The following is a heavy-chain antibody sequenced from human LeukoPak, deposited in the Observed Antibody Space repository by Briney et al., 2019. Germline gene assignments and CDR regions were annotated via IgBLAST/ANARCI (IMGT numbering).Heavy chain of an antibody. D-gene: IGHD6-19*01. V-gene: IGHV3-23*01. Sequence: GGSLRLSCAASGFTFSRYAMSWVRQAPGKGLEWVSGISGSGGSTFYADSVKGRFTISRDNSKNKLYLQMNSLRAEDTALYYCARTIAVGSYCFDYWGQGALVTVSS. CDR2: ISGSGGST. CDR1: GFTFSRYA. CDR3: ARTIAVGSYCFDY. J-gene: IGHJ4*02.